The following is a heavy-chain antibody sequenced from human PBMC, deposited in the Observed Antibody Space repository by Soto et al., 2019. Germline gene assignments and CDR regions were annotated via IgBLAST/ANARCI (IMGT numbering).Heavy chain of an antibody. CDR1: GDSISDSRYY. V-gene: IGHV4-39*01. Sequence: QLQLQESGPGLVKPSETLPLTCTVSGDSISDSRYYWGWIRQPPGKGLEWIGSIYYDGSTYYTPSLKSRVTISADMSKNQFSLHLSSVTAADTALYYCARVSEARFDYWGQGTLVTVSS. CDR3: ARVSEARFDY. J-gene: IGHJ4*02. CDR2: IYYDGST.